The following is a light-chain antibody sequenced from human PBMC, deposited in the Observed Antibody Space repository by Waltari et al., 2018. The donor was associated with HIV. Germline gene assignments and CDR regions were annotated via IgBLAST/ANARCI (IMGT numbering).Light chain of an antibody. J-gene: IGKJ4*01. V-gene: IGKV3-11*01. CDR1: QSVSSY. Sequence: EMVLTQSPASLSWSPGERSTHSCRASQSVSSYLAWYQQKPGQAPRLLIYDASNRATGIPARFSGSGSGTDFTLTISSLEPEDFAVYYCQQRSNWPPALTFGGGTKVEIK. CDR3: QQRSNWPPALT. CDR2: DAS.